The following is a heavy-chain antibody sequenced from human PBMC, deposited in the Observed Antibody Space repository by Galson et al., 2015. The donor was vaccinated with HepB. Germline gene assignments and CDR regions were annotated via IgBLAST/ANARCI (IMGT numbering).Heavy chain of an antibody. CDR1: GYSFTSYW. V-gene: IGHV5-51*01. CDR2: IYPGDSDT. CDR3: ARHITFGGVIARGWVDP. J-gene: IGHJ5*02. D-gene: IGHD3-16*02. Sequence: QSGAEVKKPGESLKISCKGSGYSFTSYWIGWVRQMPGKGLEWMGIIYPGDSDTRYSPSFQGQVTISADKSISTAYLQWSSLKASDTAKYYCARHITFGGVIARGWVDPWGQGTLVTVSS.